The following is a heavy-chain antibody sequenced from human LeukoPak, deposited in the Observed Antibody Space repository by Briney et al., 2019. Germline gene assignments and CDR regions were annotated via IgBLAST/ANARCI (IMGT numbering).Heavy chain of an antibody. CDR3: ARDQDDY. J-gene: IGHJ4*02. V-gene: IGHV3-66*01. CDR2: IYSGGRT. Sequence: PGGSLRLSCAASGFTVSRSYMSWVRQAPGKGLEWVSVIYSGGRTYHTDSVKGRFTISRDNSKNTVYLQMNGLRAEDTAVYYCARDQDDYWGQGTLVTVSS. CDR1: GFTVSRSY.